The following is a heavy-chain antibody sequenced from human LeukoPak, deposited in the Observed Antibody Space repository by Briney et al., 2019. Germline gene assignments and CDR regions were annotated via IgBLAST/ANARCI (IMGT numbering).Heavy chain of an antibody. Sequence: GGSLRLSCAASGFTFSSYSMDWVRQAPGKGLEWVSSISSSSSYIYYADSVKGRFTISRDNAKNSLYLQMNSLRAEDTAVYYCARDLRSMENYYYYGMDVWGQGTTVTVSS. CDR2: ISSSSSYI. J-gene: IGHJ6*02. CDR1: GFTFSSYS. V-gene: IGHV3-21*01. CDR3: ARDLRSMENYYYYGMDV. D-gene: IGHD2/OR15-2a*01.